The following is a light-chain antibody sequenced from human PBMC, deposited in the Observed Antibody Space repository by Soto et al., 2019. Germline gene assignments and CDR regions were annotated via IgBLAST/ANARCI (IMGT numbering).Light chain of an antibody. Sequence: EGLLTQSPATLFLSPGERATLSCRASQSVGSYLAWYQQKPGQAPRLLIYDASKRATDIPTRFSGSGSGTDFTLTISSLEPEDFAVYYCQQRNNWPRITFGQGTRLEIK. V-gene: IGKV3-11*01. CDR3: QQRNNWPRIT. CDR2: DAS. J-gene: IGKJ5*01. CDR1: QSVGSY.